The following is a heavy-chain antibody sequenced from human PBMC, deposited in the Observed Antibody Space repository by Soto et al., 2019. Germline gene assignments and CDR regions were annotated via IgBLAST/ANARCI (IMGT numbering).Heavy chain of an antibody. Sequence: EASVKVSCKASGFTFTSYALHWVRQAPGHRLEWMGWINAGNGDTKYSQTFQDRVTITRDTSASTVYMEMSSLRSEDTTVYYCARDVSSSIDSWGQGTLVTVSS. CDR3: ARDVSSSIDS. V-gene: IGHV1-3*01. CDR1: GFTFTSYA. D-gene: IGHD6-6*01. J-gene: IGHJ4*02. CDR2: INAGNGDT.